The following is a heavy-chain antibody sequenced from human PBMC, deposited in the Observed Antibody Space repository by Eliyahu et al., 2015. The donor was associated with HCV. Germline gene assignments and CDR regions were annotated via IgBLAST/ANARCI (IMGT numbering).Heavy chain of an antibody. V-gene: IGHV3-74*01. CDR3: VRDLGGARGD. Sequence: EVLLVESGGGLVHPGGSLRLSCAASGFTFSSYWMHWVRQAPGKGLVWVSRINEDGSVTSHAGPVKGRFTISRDNAKNTLDLQMNSLRAEDTAVYYCVRDLGGARGDWGPGTLVTVSS. J-gene: IGHJ4*02. CDR1: GFTFSSYW. CDR2: INEDGSVT. D-gene: IGHD1-26*01.